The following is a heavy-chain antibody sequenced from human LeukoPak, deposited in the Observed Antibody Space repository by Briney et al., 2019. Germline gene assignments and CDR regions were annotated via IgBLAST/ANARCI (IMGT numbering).Heavy chain of an antibody. CDR2: INPSGGST. Sequence: ALVKVSCKASGYTFTSYYMHWVRQAPGQGLEWMGIINPSGGSTSYAQKLQGRVTMTTDTSTSTAYMELRSLRSDDTAVYHCARDGGHLGYCSSTSCPAYGMDVWGQGTTVTVSS. J-gene: IGHJ6*02. D-gene: IGHD2-2*01. V-gene: IGHV1-46*01. CDR3: ARDGGHLGYCSSTSCPAYGMDV. CDR1: GYTFTSYY.